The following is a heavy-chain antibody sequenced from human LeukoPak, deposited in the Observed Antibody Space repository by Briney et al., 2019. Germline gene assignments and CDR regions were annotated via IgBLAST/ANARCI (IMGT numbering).Heavy chain of an antibody. Sequence: GASVKVSCKASGYTFTGYYMHWVRQAPGQGLEWMGRINPNSGGTNYAQKFQGRVTMTRDTSISTAYMELSRLRSQDTAVYYCARHKEVGDYYYFDYWGQGTLVTVSS. CDR2: INPNSGGT. CDR1: GYTFTGYY. CDR3: ARHKEVGDYYYFDY. J-gene: IGHJ4*02. D-gene: IGHD2/OR15-2a*01. V-gene: IGHV1-2*06.